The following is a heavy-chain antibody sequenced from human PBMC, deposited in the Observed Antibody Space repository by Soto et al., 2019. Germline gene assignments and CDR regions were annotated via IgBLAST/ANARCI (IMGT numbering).Heavy chain of an antibody. CDR3: ARGSGWIDY. V-gene: IGHV3-21*01. Sequence: EVQLVESGGGLVKPGGSLRLSCAASGFTVSSYSMNWVRQAPGKGLEWVSSISSSSSYIYYADSVKGRFTISRDNAKNSLSLQMNSLRAEDTAVYYCARGSGWIDYWGQGTLVTVSS. D-gene: IGHD6-19*01. CDR1: GFTVSSYS. J-gene: IGHJ4*02. CDR2: ISSSSSYI.